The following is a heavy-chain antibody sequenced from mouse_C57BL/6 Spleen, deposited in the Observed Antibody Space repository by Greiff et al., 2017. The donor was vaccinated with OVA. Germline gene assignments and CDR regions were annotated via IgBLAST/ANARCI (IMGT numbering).Heavy chain of an antibody. D-gene: IGHD1-1*01. Sequence: QVQLQQPGAELVKPGASVKLSCKASGYTFTSYWMHWVKQRPGQGLEWIGMIHPNSGSTNYNEKFKSKATLTVDKSSSTAYMQRSSLTSEDSAVYYCAREGVVAPDYYAMDYWGQGTSVTVSS. J-gene: IGHJ4*01. CDR3: AREGVVAPDYYAMDY. V-gene: IGHV1-64*01. CDR2: IHPNSGST. CDR1: GYTFTSYW.